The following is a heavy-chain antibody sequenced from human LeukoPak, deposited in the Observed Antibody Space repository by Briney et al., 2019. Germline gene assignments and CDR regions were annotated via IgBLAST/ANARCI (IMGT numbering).Heavy chain of an antibody. Sequence: GSLRLSCAASGFTFSSYWMSWIRQPPGKGLEWIGEINHSGSTNYNPSLKSRVTISVDTSKNQFSLKLSSVTAADTAVYYCARGPSRHSYGIYWGQGTLVTVSS. J-gene: IGHJ4*02. CDR3: ARGPSRHSYGIY. CDR2: INHSGST. CDR1: GFTFSSYW. V-gene: IGHV4-34*01. D-gene: IGHD5-18*01.